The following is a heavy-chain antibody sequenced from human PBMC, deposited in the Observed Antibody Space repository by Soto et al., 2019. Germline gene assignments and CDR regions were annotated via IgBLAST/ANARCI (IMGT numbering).Heavy chain of an antibody. J-gene: IGHJ4*02. D-gene: IGHD1-7*01. Sequence: PGGSLRLSCAASGFSVSSNFMSWVRQAPGGGLDWVSLLTGGGGAYYADSVKGRFTISRDTSDNTLSLQMNSLRAEDTAVYYCVRGELRPRLAYWGRGTLVTVSS. CDR3: VRGELRPRLAY. V-gene: IGHV3-66*01. CDR1: GFSVSSNF. CDR2: LTGGGGA.